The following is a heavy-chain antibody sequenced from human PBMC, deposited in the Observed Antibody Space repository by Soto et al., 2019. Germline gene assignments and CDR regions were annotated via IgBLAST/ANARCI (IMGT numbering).Heavy chain of an antibody. CDR3: AKVVFQSPQPRYYFYRMHL. CDR1: GFNFAEYA. V-gene: IGHV3-9*01. Sequence: SLIVSCAASGFNFAEYAMHWVRQMPGKGREWVSGRSWDGGRRGYADSVKGRCTISRDNAKKYRVLQMNSRRTRDRGRDDRAKVVFQSPQPRYYFYRMHLWGSGTPVTVAS. CDR2: RSWDGGRR. D-gene: IGHD2-8*01. J-gene: IGHJ6*02.